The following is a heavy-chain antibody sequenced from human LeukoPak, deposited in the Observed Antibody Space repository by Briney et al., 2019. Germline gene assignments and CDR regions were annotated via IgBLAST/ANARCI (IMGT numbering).Heavy chain of an antibody. Sequence: PGGSLRLSCAASGFTFSSYSMNWVRQAPGKGLEWVSSISSSSSYIYYADSVKGRFTISRDNAKNSLYLQMNSLRAEDTAVYYCAGAVPVAGTGGFDYWGQGTLVTVSS. D-gene: IGHD6-19*01. CDR1: GFTFSSYS. CDR3: AGAVPVAGTGGFDY. CDR2: ISSSSSYI. V-gene: IGHV3-21*01. J-gene: IGHJ4*02.